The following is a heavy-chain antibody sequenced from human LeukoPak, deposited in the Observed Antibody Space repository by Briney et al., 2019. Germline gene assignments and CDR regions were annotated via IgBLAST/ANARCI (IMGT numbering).Heavy chain of an antibody. Sequence: GGSLRLSCAASGFTFTTYWMHWIRQAPGKGLVWVSRINSDGGVTNYADSVKGRFTISRDNAKSTLYLQMNSLRVEDTAVYYCASLAKPFDHWGQGTLVTVSS. CDR3: ASLAKPFDH. CDR2: INSDGGVT. D-gene: IGHD1-14*01. CDR1: GFTFTTYW. J-gene: IGHJ4*02. V-gene: IGHV3-74*01.